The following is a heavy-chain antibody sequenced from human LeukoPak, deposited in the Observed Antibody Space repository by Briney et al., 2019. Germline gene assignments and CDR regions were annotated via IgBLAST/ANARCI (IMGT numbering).Heavy chain of an antibody. CDR3: ARDLTTIFGVVIIPDAFDI. CDR2: IKQDGSEK. D-gene: IGHD3-3*01. Sequence: GGSLRLSCAASGFAFSNYNMNWVRQAPGKGLEWVANIKQDGSEKYYVDSVKGRFTISRDNAKNSLYLQMNSLRAEDTAVYYCARDLTTIFGVVIIPDAFDIWGQGTMVTVSS. V-gene: IGHV3-7*01. J-gene: IGHJ3*02. CDR1: GFAFSNYN.